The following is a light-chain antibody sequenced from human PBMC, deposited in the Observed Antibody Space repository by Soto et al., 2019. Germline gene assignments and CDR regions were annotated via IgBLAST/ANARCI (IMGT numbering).Light chain of an antibody. CDR2: GAS. V-gene: IGKV3-15*01. CDR1: QSVSSN. Sequence: EIVMTQSPATLSVSPGERATLSCRASQSVSSNLAWYQQKPGQAPRLLIYGASTRAAGIPARLIGSGSGTQFTPTIRSLQSEDFAVYYCQQYNTWPPWTFGQGTKLEIK. CDR3: QQYNTWPPWT. J-gene: IGKJ2*02.